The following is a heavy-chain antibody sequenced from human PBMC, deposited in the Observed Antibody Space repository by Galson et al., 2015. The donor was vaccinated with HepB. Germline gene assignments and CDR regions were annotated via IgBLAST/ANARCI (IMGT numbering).Heavy chain of an antibody. Sequence: SVKVSCKASGGTFSNYAISWVRQAPGQGLEWMGGIIPIFGVVNYAQKFQDRVTITADESTNTAYMELTSLRSDDTAVYYCATPSHCGNNKCLMVYYYYYGMDVWGQGTTVTVSS. CDR3: ATPSHCGNNKCLMVYYYYYGMDV. D-gene: IGHD2-21*01. J-gene: IGHJ6*02. CDR2: IIPIFGVV. CDR1: GGTFSNYA. V-gene: IGHV1-69*13.